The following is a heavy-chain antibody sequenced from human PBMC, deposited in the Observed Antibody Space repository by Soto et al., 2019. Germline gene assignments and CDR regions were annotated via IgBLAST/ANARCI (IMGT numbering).Heavy chain of an antibody. CDR1: GFTLTNYW. D-gene: IGHD3-10*01. V-gene: IGHV3-74*01. Sequence: EVQLVESGGGIVQPAGSVRLSCAASGFTLTNYWIHWVRQAPGKGPVWVSRINGDGTTTNYADSLKGRFTISRDNADSTVLLQMHSRRAEDTAVYYCARGQSGSYSFDYWGQGPLVTVSS. J-gene: IGHJ4*02. CDR3: ARGQSGSYSFDY. CDR2: INGDGTTT.